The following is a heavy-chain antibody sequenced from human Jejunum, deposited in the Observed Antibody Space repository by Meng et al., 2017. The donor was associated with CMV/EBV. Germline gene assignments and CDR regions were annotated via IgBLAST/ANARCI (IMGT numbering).Heavy chain of an antibody. CDR2: INSGGST. CDR3: AKNLYSGYDWIFDY. D-gene: IGHD5-12*01. Sequence: AVSGFTFSNYAMSWGRQAPGKGLEWVSGINSGGSTYYADSVKGRFTISRDNSKNTVYLQMNSLRDEDTAVYHCAKNLYSGYDWIFDYWGLGTLVTVSS. J-gene: IGHJ4*02. CDR1: GFTFSNYA. V-gene: IGHV3-23*01.